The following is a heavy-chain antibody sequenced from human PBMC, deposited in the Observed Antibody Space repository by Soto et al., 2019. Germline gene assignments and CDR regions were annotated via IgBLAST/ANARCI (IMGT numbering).Heavy chain of an antibody. J-gene: IGHJ4*02. CDR2: ISDDGNTK. D-gene: IGHD3-22*01. CDR1: GFTFSTYA. CDR3: ASSYFYDSGGYYPFDY. Sequence: QVQLVESGGGVVQPGTSLRLSCAASGFTFSTYAMYWVRQAPGRGLEWVAVISDDGNTKYYADSVKGRFTISRDNSRNTLDLQIYSLRAEDAAVYYCASSYFYDSGGYYPFDYWGQGTRVTVSS. V-gene: IGHV3-30-3*01.